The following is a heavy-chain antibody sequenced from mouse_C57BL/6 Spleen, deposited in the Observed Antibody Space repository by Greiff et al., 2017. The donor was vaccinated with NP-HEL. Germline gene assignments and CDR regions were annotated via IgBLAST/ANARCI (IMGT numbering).Heavy chain of an antibody. CDR1: GYTFTSYW. D-gene: IGHD4-1*01. V-gene: IGHV1-64*01. CDR3: APNWAYYAMDY. J-gene: IGHJ4*01. Sequence: VQLQQPGAELVKPGASVKLSCKASGYTFTSYWMHWVKQRPGQGLEWIGMIHPNSGSTNYNEKFKSKATLTVDKSSSTAYMQLSSLTSEDSAVYYCAPNWAYYAMDYWGQGTSVTVSS. CDR2: IHPNSGST.